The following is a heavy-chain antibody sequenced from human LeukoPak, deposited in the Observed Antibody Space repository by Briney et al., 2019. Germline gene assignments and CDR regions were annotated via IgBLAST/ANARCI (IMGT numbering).Heavy chain of an antibody. CDR1: GFTFDDYG. CDR3: ARVGGGSLFGDLDY. V-gene: IGHV3-20*04. CDR2: INWNGGST. D-gene: IGHD2-21*01. Sequence: GGSLRLSCAASGFTFDDYGMSWVRQAPGKGLEWVSGINWNGGSTGYADSVKGRFTISRDNAKNSLYPQMNTLRAEDTALYYCARVGGGSLFGDLDYWGQGTLVTVSS. J-gene: IGHJ4*02.